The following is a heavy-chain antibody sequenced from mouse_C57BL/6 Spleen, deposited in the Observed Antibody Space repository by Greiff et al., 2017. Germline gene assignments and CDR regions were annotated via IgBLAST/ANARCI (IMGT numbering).Heavy chain of an antibody. V-gene: IGHV1-18*01. Sequence: EVQLQQSGPELVKPGASVKLSCKASGYTFTDYYMDWVKQSPGKSLEWIGDINPNNGGTIYNQKFKGKATLTVDKSSSTAYMELRSLTSDDTAVYCGARYGDSYYRGFAYWGQGTLVTVSA. CDR1: GYTFTDYY. D-gene: IGHD2-12*01. CDR3: ARYGDSYYRGFAY. J-gene: IGHJ3*01. CDR2: INPNNGGT.